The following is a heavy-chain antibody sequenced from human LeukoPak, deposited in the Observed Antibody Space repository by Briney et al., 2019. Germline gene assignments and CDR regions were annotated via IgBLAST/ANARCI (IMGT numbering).Heavy chain of an antibody. D-gene: IGHD6-6*01. J-gene: IGHJ4*02. V-gene: IGHV5-51*01. CDR2: IYPGDSDT. CDR1: GYSFTSYW. Sequence: GESLKISCKGSGYSFTSYWIGWVRQMPGKGLEWMEIIYPGDSDTRYSPSFQGKVTISADKSISTAYLQWSSLKASDTAMYYCARHSIEYSSSSPDYWGQGTLVTVSS. CDR3: ARHSIEYSSSSPDY.